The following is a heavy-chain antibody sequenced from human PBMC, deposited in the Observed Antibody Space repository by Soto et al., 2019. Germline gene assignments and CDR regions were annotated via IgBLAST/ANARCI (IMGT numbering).Heavy chain of an antibody. CDR3: ARGGGSDSFDY. CDR1: GASITYGGYS. V-gene: IGHV4-30-2*01. Sequence: QLQLHESGSGLVKPSQTLSLTCTVSGASITYGGYSWSWIRQTPGKGLEWIGYINHLETTFYNPSFESRLSLAIDRAKNQFPLHRNSMSAADRAVYFCARGGGSDSFDYWGQGILVTVSS. J-gene: IGHJ4*02. D-gene: IGHD1-26*01. CDR2: INHLETT.